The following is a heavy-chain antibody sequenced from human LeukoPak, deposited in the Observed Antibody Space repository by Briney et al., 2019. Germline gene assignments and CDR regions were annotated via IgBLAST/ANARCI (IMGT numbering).Heavy chain of an antibody. J-gene: IGHJ4*02. V-gene: IGHV4-31*03. D-gene: IGHD4-17*01. Sequence: SETLSLTCTVSGGSISSGGCYWSWIRQLPGKGLEWIGYIYYSGSTYYNPSLKSRVTISVDTSKNQFSLKLSSVTAADTAVYYCARGSDYGDAYFDYWGQGTLVTVSS. CDR3: ARGSDYGDAYFDY. CDR1: GGSISSGGCY. CDR2: IYYSGST.